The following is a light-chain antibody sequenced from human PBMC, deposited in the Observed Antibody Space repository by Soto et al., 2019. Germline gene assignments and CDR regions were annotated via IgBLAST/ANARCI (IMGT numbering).Light chain of an antibody. J-gene: IGKJ3*01. CDR1: QSISSW. Sequence: DIQMTQSPSTLSASVGDRVTITCRASQSISSWLAWYQQKPGKAPKLQIYKASSLESGVPSRFSGSGSGKELTLTISSVQPDDFATYYCQQYNRYPCTFGLETKVDIK. CDR3: QQYNRYPCT. CDR2: KAS. V-gene: IGKV1-5*03.